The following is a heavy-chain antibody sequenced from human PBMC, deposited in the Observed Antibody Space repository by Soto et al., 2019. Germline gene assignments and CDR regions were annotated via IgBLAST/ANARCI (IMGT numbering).Heavy chain of an antibody. J-gene: IGHJ3*02. Sequence: QVQLQQWGAGLLKPSETLSLTFAVYGGSFSGYYWSWIRQPPGKGLEWIGEINHSGSTNYNPSLKSRVTISVDTSKNQFSLKLSSVTAADTAVYSCARGGGWLQLKGAFDIWGQGTMVTVSS. CDR1: GGSFSGYY. CDR3: ARGGGWLQLKGAFDI. D-gene: IGHD5-12*01. V-gene: IGHV4-34*01. CDR2: INHSGST.